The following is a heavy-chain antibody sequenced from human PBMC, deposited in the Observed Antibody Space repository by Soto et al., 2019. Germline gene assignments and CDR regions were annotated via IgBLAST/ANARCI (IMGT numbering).Heavy chain of an antibody. CDR3: TTKPPRVRWFGELLYSDY. CDR1: GFTFSNAW. Sequence: PGGSLRLSCAASGFTFSNAWMSWVRQAPGKGLEWVGRIKSKTDGGTTDYAAPVKGRFTISRDDSKNTLYLQMNSLKTEDTAVYYCTTKPPRVRWFGELLYSDYWGQGTLVTVSS. J-gene: IGHJ4*02. CDR2: IKSKTDGGTT. D-gene: IGHD3-10*01. V-gene: IGHV3-15*01.